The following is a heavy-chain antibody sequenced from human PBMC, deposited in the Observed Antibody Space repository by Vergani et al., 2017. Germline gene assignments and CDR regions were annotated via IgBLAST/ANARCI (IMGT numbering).Heavy chain of an antibody. V-gene: IGHV4-59*01. CDR1: GGSISSYY. CDR2: IYYSGST. Sequence: QVQLQESGPGLVKPSETLSLTCTVSGGSISSYYWSWIRQPPGKGLEWIGYIYYSGSTNYHPSLKSRVTISVDTSKNQFSLKLSSVTAADTAVYYCARERQRHSDAFDIWGQGTMVTVSS. D-gene: IGHD6-25*01. J-gene: IGHJ3*02. CDR3: ARERQRHSDAFDI.